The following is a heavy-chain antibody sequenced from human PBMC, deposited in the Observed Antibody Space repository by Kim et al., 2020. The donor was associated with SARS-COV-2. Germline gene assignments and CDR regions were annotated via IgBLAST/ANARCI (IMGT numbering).Heavy chain of an antibody. D-gene: IGHD2-15*01. J-gene: IGHJ6*02. CDR3: ARQHGGSLYGMDV. V-gene: IGHV5-51*01. Sequence: SPSFQGQVTISADKSISTAYLQWSSLKASDTAMYYCARQHGGSLYGMDVWGQGTTVTVSS.